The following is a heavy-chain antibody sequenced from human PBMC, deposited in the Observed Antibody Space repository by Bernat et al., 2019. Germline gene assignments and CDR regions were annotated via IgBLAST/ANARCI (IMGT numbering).Heavy chain of an antibody. CDR3: ARGLTGPAVAGTFDY. Sequence: LRLSCEASGFTFSNAWMSWIRQPPGKGLEWIGEINHSGSTNYNPSLKSRVTISVDTSKNQFSLKLSSVTAADTAVYYCARGLTGPAVAGTFDYWGQVILFTVSA. V-gene: IGHV4-34*01. CDR2: INHSGST. CDR1: GFTFSNAW. J-gene: IGHJ4*02. D-gene: IGHD6-19*01.